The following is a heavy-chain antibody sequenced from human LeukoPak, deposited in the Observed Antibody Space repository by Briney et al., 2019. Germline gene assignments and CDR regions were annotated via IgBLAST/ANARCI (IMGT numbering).Heavy chain of an antibody. CDR3: ARGVLGAYYDSSGYPNILVAEYFQH. CDR1: GFTFSSYG. D-gene: IGHD3-22*01. CDR2: ISYDGSNK. Sequence: GGSLRLSCAASGFTFSSYGMSWVRQAPGKGLEWVAVISYDGSNKYYADSVKGRFTISRDNSKNTLYLQMNSLRAEDTAVYYCARGVLGAYYDSSGYPNILVAEYFQHWGQGTLVTVSS. J-gene: IGHJ1*01. V-gene: IGHV3-30*03.